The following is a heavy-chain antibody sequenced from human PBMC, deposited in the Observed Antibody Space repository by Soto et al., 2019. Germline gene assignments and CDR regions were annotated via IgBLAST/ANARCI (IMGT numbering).Heavy chain of an antibody. J-gene: IGHJ3*02. V-gene: IGHV3-23*01. CDR1: GFTFSTYA. CDR2: ISSGGDTT. CDR3: AKDFRDSAYVRAFGI. Sequence: EAQLLESGGGLVQPGESLRLSCAASGFTFSTYATAWVRQAPGKGLEWLSAISSGGDTTHYADSVKGRFTISIDNSKNPLYLQMNSLRAEDTAVYYCAKDFRDSAYVRAFGIWCQGTMVTVSS. D-gene: IGHD5-12*01.